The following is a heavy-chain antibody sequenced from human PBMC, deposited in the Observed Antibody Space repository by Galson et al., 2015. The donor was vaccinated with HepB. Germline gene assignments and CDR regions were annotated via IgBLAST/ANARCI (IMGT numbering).Heavy chain of an antibody. CDR2: IVVGSGNT. Sequence: SVKVSCKASGFTFTSSAVQWVRQARGQRLEWIGWIVVGSGNTNYAQKFQERVTITRDMSTSTAYMELSSLRSEDTAVYYCAADKRVGAPKALYYYYGMDVWGQGTTVTVSS. D-gene: IGHD1-26*01. V-gene: IGHV1-58*01. J-gene: IGHJ6*02. CDR3: AADKRVGAPKALYYYYGMDV. CDR1: GFTFTSSA.